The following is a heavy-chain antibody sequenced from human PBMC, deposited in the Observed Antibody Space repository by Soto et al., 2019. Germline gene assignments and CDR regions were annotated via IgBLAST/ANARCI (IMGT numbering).Heavy chain of an antibody. Sequence: SSETLSLTCTVSGGSISSGGYYWSWIRQHPGKGLEWIGYIYYSGSTYYNASLNSRVTLSIDMTNNHVSLILNSVTAADTAVYYCARVGPWVPDYYDSSPGTFENWFDPWTRGTLVPVSS. CDR1: GGSISSGGYY. V-gene: IGHV4-31*03. CDR2: IYYSGST. D-gene: IGHD3-22*01. CDR3: ARVGPWVPDYYDSSPGTFENWFDP. J-gene: IGHJ5*02.